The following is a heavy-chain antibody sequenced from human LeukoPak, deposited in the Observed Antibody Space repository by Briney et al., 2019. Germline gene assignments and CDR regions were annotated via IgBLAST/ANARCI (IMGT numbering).Heavy chain of an antibody. J-gene: IGHJ6*02. CDR1: GFTFSSYV. CDR3: ARALGYDRLGGMDV. CDR2: IGTAGDT. D-gene: IGHD5-12*01. Sequence: GGSLRLSCAASGFTFSSYVMHWVRQATGKGLEWVSAIGTAGDTYYPGSVKGRFTISRENAKNSLYLQMNSLRAGDTAVYYCARALGYDRLGGMDVWGQGTTVTVSS. V-gene: IGHV3-13*04.